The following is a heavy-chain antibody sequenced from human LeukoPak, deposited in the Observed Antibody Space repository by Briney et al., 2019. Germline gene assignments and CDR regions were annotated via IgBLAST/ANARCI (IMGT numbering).Heavy chain of an antibody. V-gene: IGHV4-30-4*01. CDR2: IYYSGST. J-gene: IGHJ3*02. CDR3: ARDSIVVVPAVLKGGAFDI. D-gene: IGHD2-2*01. CDR1: GGSISSGDYY. Sequence: SETLSLTCTVSGGSISSGDYYWSWIRQPPGKGLEWIGYIYYSGSTYYNPSLKSRVTISVDTSKNQFSLKLSSVTAADTAVYYCARDSIVVVPAVLKGGAFDIWGQGTMVTVSS.